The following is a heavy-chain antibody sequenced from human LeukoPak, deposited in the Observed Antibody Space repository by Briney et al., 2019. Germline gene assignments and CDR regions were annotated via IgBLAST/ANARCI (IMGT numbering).Heavy chain of an antibody. CDR3: AREMKYCSGGSCYSGAFDY. CDR1: GYTFTSND. V-gene: IGHV1-8*01. J-gene: IGHJ4*02. Sequence: ASVKVSCKASGYTFTSNDINWVRQATGQGLEWMGWMNPNSGNTSYAQKFQGRVTMTRNTSISTAYMELSSLRSEDTAVYYCAREMKYCSGGSCYSGAFDYWGQGTLVTVSS. CDR2: MNPNSGNT. D-gene: IGHD2-15*01.